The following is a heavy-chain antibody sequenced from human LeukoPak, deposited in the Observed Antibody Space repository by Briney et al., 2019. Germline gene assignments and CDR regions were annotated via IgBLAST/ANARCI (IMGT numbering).Heavy chain of an antibody. V-gene: IGHV3-66*01. D-gene: IGHD5-24*01. CDR3: VRETHTMGPSFDY. Sequence: HSGGSLRLSCAASGFTFSNYVMSWVRQAPGKGLEWVSIIYRGGSTYYADSLKGRFTISRDNDKESVHLQMVSLRAEDTAVYYCVRETHTMGPSFDYWGQGTLVTVSS. CDR2: IYRGGST. CDR1: GFTFSNYV. J-gene: IGHJ4*02.